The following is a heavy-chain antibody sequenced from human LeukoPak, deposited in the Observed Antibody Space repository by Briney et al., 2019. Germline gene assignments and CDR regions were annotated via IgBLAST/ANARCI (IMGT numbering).Heavy chain of an antibody. CDR2: ISSSSSYI. CDR3: ARDLGYGENWFDP. Sequence: PGGSLRLSCAASGFTFSSYSMNWVRRAPGKGLEWVSSISSSSSYIYYADSVKGRFTISRDNAKNSLYLQMNSLRAEDTAVYYCARDLGYGENWFDPWGQGTLVTVSS. V-gene: IGHV3-21*01. D-gene: IGHD4-17*01. CDR1: GFTFSSYS. J-gene: IGHJ5*02.